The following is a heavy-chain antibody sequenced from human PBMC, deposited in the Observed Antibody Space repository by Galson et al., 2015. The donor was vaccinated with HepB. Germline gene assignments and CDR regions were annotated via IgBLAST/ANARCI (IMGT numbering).Heavy chain of an antibody. CDR2: ISYDGTSK. Sequence: SLRLSCAVSGLTFSEYAMHWVRQAPGKGLEWVAVISYDGTSKYYVDSVKGRFTISRDNSKNTLHLQMNSLRSGDTAVYYCARDFPGGGGDFDYWGQGTLVTVSS. D-gene: IGHD3-10*01. CDR3: ARDFPGGGGDFDY. CDR1: GLTFSEYA. J-gene: IGHJ4*02. V-gene: IGHV3-30-3*01.